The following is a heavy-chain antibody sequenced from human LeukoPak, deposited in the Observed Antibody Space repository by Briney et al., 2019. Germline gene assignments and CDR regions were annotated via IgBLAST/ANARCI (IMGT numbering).Heavy chain of an antibody. CDR3: VRDGGYVVY. D-gene: IGHD3-22*01. CDR1: GFVFTTNY. CDR2: IYSDGNR. J-gene: IGHJ4*02. Sequence: QPGGSLRLSCAASGFVFTTNYLSWVRQAPGKGQEWVSIIYSDGNRYYADSVKGRFTISRDYSTNTLYLQMNSLRIEDTAMYYCVRDGGYVVYWGQGTLVTVSS. V-gene: IGHV3-53*01.